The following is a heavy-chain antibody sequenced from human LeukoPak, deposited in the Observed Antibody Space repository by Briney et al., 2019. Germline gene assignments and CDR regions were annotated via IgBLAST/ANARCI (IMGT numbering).Heavy chain of an antibody. Sequence: GESLKISCNGSGYSFTSYWIGWVRQMPGKGLEWMGIIYPRDSDTRYSPSFQGQVTISADKSISTAYLQWSSLKASDTAMYYYARGVIAVAGGPTTPADYWGQGTLVTVSS. V-gene: IGHV5-51*01. J-gene: IGHJ4*02. CDR2: IYPRDSDT. CDR3: ARGVIAVAGGPTTPADY. D-gene: IGHD6-19*01. CDR1: GYSFTSYW.